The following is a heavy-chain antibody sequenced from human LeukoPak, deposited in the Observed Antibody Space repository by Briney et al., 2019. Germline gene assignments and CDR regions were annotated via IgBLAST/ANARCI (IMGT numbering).Heavy chain of an antibody. V-gene: IGHV3-64D*06. J-gene: IGHJ4*02. CDR3: VKCRYPGHFGFFDY. Sequence: AGGSLRPSCSASGFTFSSYAMHWVRQAPGKGLESFSSSSSSGDSTYYAYSVKGSFTISRDNSKNTLYLQMSSLRAEDTAVYYCVKCRYPGHFGFFDYWGQGTLVTVSS. CDR1: GFTFSSYA. D-gene: IGHD3-10*01. CDR2: SSSSGDST.